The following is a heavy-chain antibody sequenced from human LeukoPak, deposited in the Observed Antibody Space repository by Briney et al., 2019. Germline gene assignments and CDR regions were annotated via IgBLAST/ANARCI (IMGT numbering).Heavy chain of an antibody. CDR2: ISYDGSNK. J-gene: IGHJ4*02. Sequence: PGRSLRLSCAASGCTFSSYAMHWVRQAPGKGLEWVTVISYDGSNKYYADSVKGRFTISRDNSKNTLYLQMNSLRAEDTAVYYCARVGDYGSGSIYFDYWGQGTLVTVSS. CDR3: ARVGDYGSGSIYFDY. D-gene: IGHD3-10*01. V-gene: IGHV3-30-3*01. CDR1: GCTFSSYA.